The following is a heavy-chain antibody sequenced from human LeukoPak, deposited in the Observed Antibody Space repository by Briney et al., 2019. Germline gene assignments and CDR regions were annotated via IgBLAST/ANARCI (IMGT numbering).Heavy chain of an antibody. J-gene: IGHJ4*02. D-gene: IGHD2-15*01. CDR1: GYTFTSYY. Sequence: GAAVKVSCKASGYTFTSYYMHWVRPAHGQGLEWMGIINPSGGSTSYAQKFQGRLTMTRDMSTSTVYMELSSLRSEDTAVYYCARDRRSRGYCSGGSCYGDFDYWGQGTLVTVSS. CDR3: ARDRRSRGYCSGGSCYGDFDY. CDR2: INPSGGST. V-gene: IGHV1-46*01.